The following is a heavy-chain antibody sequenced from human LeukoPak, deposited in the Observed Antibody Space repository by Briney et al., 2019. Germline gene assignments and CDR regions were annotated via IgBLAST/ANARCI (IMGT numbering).Heavy chain of an antibody. CDR2: IYHSGST. J-gene: IGHJ6*04. CDR3: ARGALDIVVANYYYYYGMDV. D-gene: IGHD2-2*03. CDR1: GYSISSGYY. Sequence: SETLSLTCAVSGYSISSGYYWGWIRQPPGKGLEWIGSIYHSGSTYYNPSLKSRVTISVDTSKNQFSLKLSSVTAADTAVYYCARGALDIVVANYYYYYGMDVWGKGTTVTVSS. V-gene: IGHV4-38-2*01.